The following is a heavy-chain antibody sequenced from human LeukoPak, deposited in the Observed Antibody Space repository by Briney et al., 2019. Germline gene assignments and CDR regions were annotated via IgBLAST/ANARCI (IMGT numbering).Heavy chain of an antibody. CDR2: IYPGDSDT. D-gene: IGHD3-10*01. CDR1: GYSFTSCW. V-gene: IGHV5-51*01. J-gene: IGHJ3*02. CDR3: AMPTMVRGVRGAFDI. Sequence: GESLKISCKGSGYSFTSCWIGWVRQMPGKGLEWMGIIYPGDSDTRYSPSFQGQVTISADKSISTAYLQWSSLKASDTAMYYCAMPTMVRGVRGAFDIWGQGTMVTVSS.